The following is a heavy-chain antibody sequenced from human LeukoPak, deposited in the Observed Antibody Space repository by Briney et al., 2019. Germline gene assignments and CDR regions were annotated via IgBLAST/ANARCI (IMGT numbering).Heavy chain of an antibody. D-gene: IGHD3-22*01. CDR3: AREGGYYDSSGIEKMDY. V-gene: IGHV3-23*01. CDR2: ISGSGDNT. CDR1: GFTFSNYA. J-gene: IGHJ4*02. Sequence: GGSLRLSCAASGFTFSNYALTWVRQAPGKGLEWVSVISGSGDNTYYADSVKGQFTIPRDNSRSTLYLQVNSLRAEDTAVYYCAREGGYYDSSGIEKMDYWGQGTLVTVSS.